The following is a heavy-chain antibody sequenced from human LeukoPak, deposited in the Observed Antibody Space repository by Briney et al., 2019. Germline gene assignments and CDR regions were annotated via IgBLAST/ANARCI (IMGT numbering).Heavy chain of an antibody. CDR1: GFTFSDYY. Sequence: GSLRLSCAASGFTFSDYYISWIRQAPGKGLVWVSRINSDGSSTSYADSVKGRFTISRDNAKNTLYLQMNSLRAEDTAVYYCASDLGSGPDYWGQGTLVTVSS. CDR3: ASDLGSGPDY. J-gene: IGHJ4*02. V-gene: IGHV3-74*01. CDR2: INSDGSST.